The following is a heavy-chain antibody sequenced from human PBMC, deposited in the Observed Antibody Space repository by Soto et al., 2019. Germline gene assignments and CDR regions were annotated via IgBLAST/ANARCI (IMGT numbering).Heavy chain of an antibody. V-gene: IGHV3-9*01. CDR3: AKDKSYYYYGMDV. Sequence: EVQLVESGGGLVQPGRSLRLSCAASGFTFDDYARHWVRQAPGKGLEWVSGISWNSGSIDYADSVKGRFTISRDNAKNSLYLQMNSLRAEDTALYYCAKDKSYYYYGMDVWGQGTTVTVSS. J-gene: IGHJ6*02. CDR2: ISWNSGSI. CDR1: GFTFDDYA.